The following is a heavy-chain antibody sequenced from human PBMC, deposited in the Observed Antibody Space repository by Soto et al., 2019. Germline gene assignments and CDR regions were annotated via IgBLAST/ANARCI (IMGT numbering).Heavy chain of an antibody. Sequence: VQLVESGGGVVQPGRSLRLSCAASGFTFSSYAMHWVRQAPGKGLEWVAVISYDGSNKYYADSVKGRFTISRDNSKNTLYLQMNSLRAEDTAVYYCARARVYYYYGMDVWGQGTTVTVSS. J-gene: IGHJ6*02. CDR3: ARARVYYYYGMDV. CDR2: ISYDGSNK. V-gene: IGHV3-30-3*01. CDR1: GFTFSSYA.